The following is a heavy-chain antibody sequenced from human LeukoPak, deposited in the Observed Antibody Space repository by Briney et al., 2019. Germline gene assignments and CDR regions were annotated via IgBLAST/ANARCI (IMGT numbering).Heavy chain of an antibody. CDR3: ARDRAVTPPLYYYGMDV. CDR2: IYYSGST. J-gene: IGHJ6*02. Sequence: PSETLSLTCTVSGGSISSYYWSWIRQPPGKGLEWIGYIYYSGSTNYNPSLKSRVTISVDTSKNQFSLKLSSVTAADTAVYYCARDRAVTPPLYYYGMDVWGQGTTVTVSS. V-gene: IGHV4-59*01. CDR1: GGSISSYY. D-gene: IGHD4-23*01.